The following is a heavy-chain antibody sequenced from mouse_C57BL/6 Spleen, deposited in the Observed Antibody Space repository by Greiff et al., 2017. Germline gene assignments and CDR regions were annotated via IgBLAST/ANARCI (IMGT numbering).Heavy chain of an antibody. CDR2: INPDSSTI. V-gene: IGHV4-1*01. CDR1: GIDFSRYW. D-gene: IGHD1-1*01. Sequence: EVKLVESGGGLVQPGGSLKLSCAASGIDFSRYWMSWVRRAPGKGLEWIGEINPDSSTINYAPSLKDKFIISRDNAKNTLYLQMSKVRSEDTALYYCARPRITTVGYAMDYWGQGTSVTVSS. CDR3: ARPRITTVGYAMDY. J-gene: IGHJ4*01.